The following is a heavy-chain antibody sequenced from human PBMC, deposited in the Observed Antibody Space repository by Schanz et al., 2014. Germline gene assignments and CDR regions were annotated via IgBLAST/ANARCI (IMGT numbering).Heavy chain of an antibody. CDR2: ISSSGSSI. V-gene: IGHV3-21*04. D-gene: IGHD6-19*01. Sequence: EVQLVESGGGMVQPGGSLRLSCAASGFTFNNFNMNWVRQAPGKGLEWVSSISSSGSSIYYADSVKGRFTISRDNANNSLFLRMNSLRAEDTAIYYCAKDHPSSGWPAFDVWGQGTQVTVSS. J-gene: IGHJ4*02. CDR1: GFTFNNFN. CDR3: AKDHPSSGWPAFDV.